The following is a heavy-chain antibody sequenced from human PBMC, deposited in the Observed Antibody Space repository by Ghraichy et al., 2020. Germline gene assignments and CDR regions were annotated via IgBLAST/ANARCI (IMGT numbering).Heavy chain of an antibody. J-gene: IGHJ4*02. V-gene: IGHV3-7*01. CDR1: GFTLRTYW. D-gene: IGHD1-26*01. CDR3: ARERGSYSAVDY. CDR2: IKQDESEK. Sequence: ESLNISCTASGFTLRTYWMTWVRQAPGKGLEWVANIKQDESEKYYVDSVKGRFTISRDNAKNSLYLQMNSLRAEDTAVYYCARERGSYSAVDYWGQGTLVTVSS.